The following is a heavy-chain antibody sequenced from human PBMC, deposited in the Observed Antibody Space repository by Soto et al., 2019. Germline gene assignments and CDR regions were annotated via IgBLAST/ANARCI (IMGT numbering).Heavy chain of an antibody. D-gene: IGHD1-1*01. Sequence: QVTLVESGGGEVQPGRSLRLSCAASGFTFSSYGMHWVRQAPGKGLERVAFISYDGSNKYYADSVKGRFTISRDNSKNTLYLQMNSLRAEDTAVYYCAKDVWMATTYLYYFDYWGQGTLVTVSS. J-gene: IGHJ4*02. V-gene: IGHV3-30*18. CDR3: AKDVWMATTYLYYFDY. CDR1: GFTFSSYG. CDR2: ISYDGSNK.